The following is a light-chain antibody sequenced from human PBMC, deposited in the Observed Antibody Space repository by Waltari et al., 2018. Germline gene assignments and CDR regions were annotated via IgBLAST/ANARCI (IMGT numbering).Light chain of an antibody. CDR2: EVY. J-gene: IGLJ2*01. Sequence: QSALTQPASVSGSAGQSITISCTGTSSDVGASTLISWYQQYPGKAPTLMIYEVYKRPSGVSDRFSGSKSDNTASLTISGLQAEDEADYYCCLYAGRSTLVFGGGTKLTVL. V-gene: IGLV2-23*02. CDR1: SSDVGASTL. CDR3: CLYAGRSTLV.